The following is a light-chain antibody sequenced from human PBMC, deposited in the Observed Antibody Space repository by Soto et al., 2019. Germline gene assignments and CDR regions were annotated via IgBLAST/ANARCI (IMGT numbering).Light chain of an antibody. Sequence: EIVMTQSPATLSVSPGERATLSCRASQSVGSNLAWYQQKPGQAPRLLIYGASTRATGIPARFSGSGSGKEFTLTISSLQSEDFAIYFCQQYNNWPPDRTFGQGTKMEIK. V-gene: IGKV3-15*01. CDR1: QSVGSN. J-gene: IGKJ1*01. CDR2: GAS. CDR3: QQYNNWPPDRT.